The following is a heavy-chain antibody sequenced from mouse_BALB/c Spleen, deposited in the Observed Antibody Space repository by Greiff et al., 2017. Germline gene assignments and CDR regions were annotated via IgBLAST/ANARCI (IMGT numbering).Heavy chain of an antibody. V-gene: IGHV1-7*01. CDR3: SKVRGGFDY. CDR1: GYTFTSYW. D-gene: IGHD2-14*01. J-gene: IGHJ2*01. CDR2: INPSTGYT. Sequence: QVQLQQSGAELAKPGASVKMSCTASGYTFTSYWMHWVKQRPGQGLEWIGYINPSTGYTEYNQKFKDKATLTADKSSSTAYMQLSSLTSEDSAVYYCSKVRGGFDYWGQGTTLTVSS.